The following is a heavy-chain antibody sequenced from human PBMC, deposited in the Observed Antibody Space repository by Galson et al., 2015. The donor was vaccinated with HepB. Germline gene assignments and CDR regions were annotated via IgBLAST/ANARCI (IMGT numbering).Heavy chain of an antibody. J-gene: IGHJ5*02. CDR1: GGSFSSYA. V-gene: IGHV1-69*10. Sequence: SVKVSCKASGGSFSSYAINWVRQAPGQGLEWMGGIIPIFGVANYAQKFQGRVTITADKSTSTAYMELSSLRSEDTAVYYCATSALQRGSSSGWFDPWGQGTLVTVSS. D-gene: IGHD6-6*01. CDR3: ATSALQRGSSSGWFDP. CDR2: IIPIFGVA.